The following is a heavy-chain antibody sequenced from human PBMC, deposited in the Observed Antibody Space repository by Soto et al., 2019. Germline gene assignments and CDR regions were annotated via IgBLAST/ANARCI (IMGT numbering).Heavy chain of an antibody. V-gene: IGHV4-59*01. D-gene: IGHD2-21*02. J-gene: IGHJ2*01. CDR3: ARVGEDRVVTGNWYFDL. Sequence: QVQLQESGPGLVKPSETLSLTCAVSGGSLSNYCWSWIRQPPGKGLEWIGYIYDSGSTNYNPSLKSRVTISIDTSKNQFSLKLTSVTAADTAVYYCARVGEDRVVTGNWYFDLWGRGSLVTVSS. CDR1: GGSLSNYC. CDR2: IYDSGST.